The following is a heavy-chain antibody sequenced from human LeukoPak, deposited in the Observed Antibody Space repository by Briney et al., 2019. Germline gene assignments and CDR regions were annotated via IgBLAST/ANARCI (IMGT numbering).Heavy chain of an antibody. J-gene: IGHJ4*02. Sequence: PSETLSLTCTVSGGSISSGSYYWSWIRQPAGKGLEWIGRIYTSGSTNYNPSLKSRVTISVDASKNQFSLKLSSVTAADTAVYYCARGDLGYCSGGSCYSGLFDYWGQGTLVTVSS. V-gene: IGHV4-61*02. CDR2: IYTSGST. D-gene: IGHD2-15*01. CDR1: GGSISSGSYY. CDR3: ARGDLGYCSGGSCYSGLFDY.